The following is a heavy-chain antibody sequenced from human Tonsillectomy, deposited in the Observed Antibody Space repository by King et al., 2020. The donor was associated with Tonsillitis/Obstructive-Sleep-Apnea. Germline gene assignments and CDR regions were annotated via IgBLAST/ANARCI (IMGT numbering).Heavy chain of an antibody. V-gene: IGHV4-59*01. CDR1: GGSISSYY. CDR3: ARRDRYYMDV. Sequence: QLQESGPGLVKPSETLSLTCTVSGGSISSYYWSWIRQSPGKGLEWIVYIYYSGSTNYNPSLKSRVTISVDTSKNQFSLKLSSVTAADTAVYYCARRDRYYMDVWGKGTTVTVSS. J-gene: IGHJ6*03. CDR2: IYYSGST.